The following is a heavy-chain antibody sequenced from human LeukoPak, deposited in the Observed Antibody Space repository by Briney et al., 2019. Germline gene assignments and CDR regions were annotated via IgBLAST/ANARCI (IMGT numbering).Heavy chain of an antibody. CDR2: INTDGMTT. Sequence: GGSLRLSCAASGFTFNNHWMHWVRQAPGKGLVWISRINTDGMTTDYADSVKGRFTISRDNAKNTLYLQMNRLRAEDTAVYYCGRDVNWNQIDYWGQGSLVTVSS. J-gene: IGHJ4*02. CDR3: GRDVNWNQIDY. D-gene: IGHD1-20*01. CDR1: GFTFNNHW. V-gene: IGHV3-74*01.